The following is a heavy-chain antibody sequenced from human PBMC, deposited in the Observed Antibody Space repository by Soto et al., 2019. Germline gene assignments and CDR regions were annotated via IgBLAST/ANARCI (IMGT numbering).Heavy chain of an antibody. CDR1: GGTFSSYA. V-gene: IGHV1-69*01. Sequence: QVQLVQSGAEVKKPGSSVKVSCKASGGTFSSYAISWVRQAPGQGLEWMGGIIPIFGTANYAQKFQGRVTITADESTSTAYMELSSLRSDDTAVYYCARDFYYDSSGYLRQYYFDYWGQGTLVTVSS. CDR2: IIPIFGTA. CDR3: ARDFYYDSSGYLRQYYFDY. D-gene: IGHD3-22*01. J-gene: IGHJ4*02.